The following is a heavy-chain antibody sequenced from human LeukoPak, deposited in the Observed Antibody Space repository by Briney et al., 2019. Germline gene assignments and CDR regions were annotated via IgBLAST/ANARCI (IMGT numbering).Heavy chain of an antibody. Sequence: SDTLSLTCAVSGYSISSSNWWGWIRQPPGKGLEWIGYIYYSGSTYYNPSLKSRVTMSVETSKNQCSLKLSSVTAVDTAVYYCARCVGATTSFDYYSYMDVWGKGTTVTVSS. CDR3: ARCVGATTSFDYYSYMDV. CDR1: GYSISSSNW. D-gene: IGHD1-26*01. J-gene: IGHJ6*03. V-gene: IGHV4-28*01. CDR2: IYYSGST.